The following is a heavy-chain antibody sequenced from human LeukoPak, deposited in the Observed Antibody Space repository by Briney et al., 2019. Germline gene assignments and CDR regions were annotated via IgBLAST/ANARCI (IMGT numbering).Heavy chain of an antibody. CDR3: ARDPDDFWSGPLYYYYGMDV. V-gene: IGHV3-21*01. D-gene: IGHD3-3*01. CDR1: GFTSSSYS. J-gene: IGHJ6*02. Sequence: GGSLRLSCAASGFTSSSYSMNWVRQAPGKGLEWVSSISSSSSYIYYADSVKGRFTISRDNAKNSLYLQMNSLRAEDTAVYYCARDPDDFWSGPLYYYYGMDVWGQGTTVTVSS. CDR2: ISSSSSYI.